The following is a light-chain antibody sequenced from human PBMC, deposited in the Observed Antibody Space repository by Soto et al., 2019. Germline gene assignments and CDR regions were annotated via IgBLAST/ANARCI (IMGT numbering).Light chain of an antibody. CDR2: EAS. V-gene: IGKV3-11*02. Sequence: EIVLTQSPVPLSLSPGDRATLSCRASQAINTYLAWYQQRSGQAPRLLFYEASNRAAGIPARFSAFGSGRDFTLTIVNLEPDDFAVYYCQQYDNWPLTFGGGTWVKLK. CDR1: QAINTY. CDR3: QQYDNWPLT. J-gene: IGKJ4*01.